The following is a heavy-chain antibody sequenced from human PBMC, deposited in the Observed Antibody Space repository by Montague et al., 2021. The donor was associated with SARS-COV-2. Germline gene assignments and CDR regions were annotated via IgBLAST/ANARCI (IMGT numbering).Heavy chain of an antibody. CDR1: DGSFSGYY. Sequence: SETLSLTCAVYDGSFSGYYWSWIRQPPGKGLEWIGEINHSGSTNYNPSLKSRVTISIDTSKPQSSLRLYSMTAADTAVYYCARGVRVANRPDRFSYSLDVWGRGTAVIVTS. CDR3: ARGVRVANRPDRFSYSLDV. V-gene: IGHV4-34*01. D-gene: IGHD3-3*01. J-gene: IGHJ6*02. CDR2: INHSGST.